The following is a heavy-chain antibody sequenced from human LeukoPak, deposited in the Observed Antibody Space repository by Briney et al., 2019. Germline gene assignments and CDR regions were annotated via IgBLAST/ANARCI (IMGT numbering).Heavy chain of an antibody. V-gene: IGHV3-23*01. D-gene: IGHD6-13*01. CDR3: PKHVRIALYFPFDY. CDR2: ISGSGGST. J-gene: IGHJ4*02. CDR1: GFTFSSYA. Sequence: GGSLRLSCAASGFTFSSYAMSWVRQAPGKGLEWVSAISGSGGSTYYADSVKGRFTISRDNSKNTLYLQMNSLRAEDTAVYYCPKHVRIALYFPFDYWGQGTLVTVSS.